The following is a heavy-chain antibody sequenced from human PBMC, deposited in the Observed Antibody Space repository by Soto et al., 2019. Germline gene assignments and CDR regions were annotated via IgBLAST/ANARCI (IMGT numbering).Heavy chain of an antibody. V-gene: IGHV3-15*01. CDR1: GFTFSNAW. Sequence: GGSLRLSCAASGFTFSNAWMSWVRQAPGKGLEWVGRIKSKTDGGTTDYAAPVKGRFTISRDDSKNTLYLQMNSLKTEDTAVYYCTTDDYYYGSGNFDYWGQGTLVTVSS. CDR3: TTDDYYYGSGNFDY. D-gene: IGHD3-10*01. J-gene: IGHJ4*02. CDR2: IKSKTDGGTT.